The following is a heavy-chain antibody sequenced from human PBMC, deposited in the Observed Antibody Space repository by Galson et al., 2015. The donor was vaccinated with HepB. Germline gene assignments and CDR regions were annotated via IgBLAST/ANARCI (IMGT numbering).Heavy chain of an antibody. CDR2: IRGKANNYAT. J-gene: IGHJ6*02. Sequence: SLRLSCAASLLSFSDSTMHWVRQASGKGLEWVGRIRGKANNYATAYAASVRGRFTISRDDSKNTTYLHMKSLKTEDTAIYYCARRIAIRANGMDVWGQGTTVTVSS. CDR1: LLSFSDST. D-gene: IGHD6-13*01. CDR3: ARRIAIRANGMDV. V-gene: IGHV3-73*01.